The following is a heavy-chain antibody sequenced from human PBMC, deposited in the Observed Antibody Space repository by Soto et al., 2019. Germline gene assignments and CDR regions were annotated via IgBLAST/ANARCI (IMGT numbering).Heavy chain of an antibody. CDR3: ARDIYLDVAVAGTYGY. CDR1: GYTFTSYG. V-gene: IGHV1-18*01. Sequence: GASVKVSCKASGYTFTSYGISWVRQAPGQGLEWMGWISAYNGNTNYAQKLQGRVTMTTDTSTSTAYMELRSLRSDDTAVYYCARDIYLDVAVAGTYGYWGQGTLVTVSS. J-gene: IGHJ4*02. CDR2: ISAYNGNT. D-gene: IGHD6-19*01.